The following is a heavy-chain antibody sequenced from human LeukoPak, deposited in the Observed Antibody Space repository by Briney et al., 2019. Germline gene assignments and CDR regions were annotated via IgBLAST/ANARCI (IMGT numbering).Heavy chain of an antibody. J-gene: IGHJ1*01. D-gene: IGHD1-26*01. V-gene: IGHV3-7*01. CDR3: AFLIREPQH. CDR2: TASDGGDR. Sequence: GGSLRLSCVVSGFTFGRYYMGWVRQSPGKGLEWVAMTASDGGDRNYVDSVKGRFTIYRDNSKNTLYLQMNSLAAEDTAVYYCAFLIREPQHWGQGTLVTVSS. CDR1: GFTFGRYY.